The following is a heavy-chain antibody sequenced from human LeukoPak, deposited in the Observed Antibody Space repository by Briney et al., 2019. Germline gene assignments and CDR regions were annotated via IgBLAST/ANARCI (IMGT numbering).Heavy chain of an antibody. J-gene: IGHJ6*03. CDR3: AKRYGSGSYYYYYYYMDV. CDR1: GFIFSSYG. D-gene: IGHD3-10*01. V-gene: IGHV3-30*02. CDR2: IRYDGSNK. Sequence: TGGSLRLSCAASGFIFSSYGMHWVRQAPGKGLEWVAFIRYDGSNKYYADSVKGRFTISRDNSKSTLYLQMNSLRAEDTAVYYCAKRYGSGSYYYYYYYMDVWGKGTTVTISS.